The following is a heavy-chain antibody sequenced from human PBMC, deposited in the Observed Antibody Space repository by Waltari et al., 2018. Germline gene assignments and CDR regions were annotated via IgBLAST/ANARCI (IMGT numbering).Heavy chain of an antibody. V-gene: IGHV4-4*07. J-gene: IGHJ5*02. CDR3: ARDVLSGSGEGWFDP. CDR1: GVSISSHY. CDR2: IYTRGST. D-gene: IGHD3-10*01. Sequence: QVQLQESGPGLVKPSETLSLTCTVSGVSISSHYWSWIRQPAGKGLEWIGRIYTRGSTNYNPSLKSRVSISVDKSKNQFSRKLTSVTAADTAMYYCARDVLSGSGEGWFDPWGQGTLVTVSS.